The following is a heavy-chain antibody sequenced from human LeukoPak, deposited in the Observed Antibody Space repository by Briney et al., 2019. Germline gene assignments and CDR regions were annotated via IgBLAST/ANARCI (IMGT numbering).Heavy chain of an antibody. CDR1: GGSFSGYY. CDR3: ARSIFGVVTPFQH. J-gene: IGHJ1*01. V-gene: IGHV4-34*01. D-gene: IGHD3-3*01. Sequence: PSETLSLTCAVYGGSFSGYYWSWIRQPPGKGLEWIGEINHSGSTNYNPSLKSRVTISVDTSKNQFSLKLSSVTAADTAVYYCARSIFGVVTPFQHWGQGTLVTVSS. CDR2: INHSGST.